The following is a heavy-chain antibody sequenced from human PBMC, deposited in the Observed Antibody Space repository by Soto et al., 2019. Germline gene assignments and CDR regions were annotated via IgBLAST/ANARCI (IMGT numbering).Heavy chain of an antibody. CDR2: IYYSGST. V-gene: IGHV4-59*01. CDR3: ARGFGSYYGI. Sequence: LSLTCTVSGGSISSYYGSWIRQPPGKGLEWVGYIYYSGSTNYNPSLKSRVTISVDTSKNQFSLKLSSVTAADTAVYYCARGFGSYYGIWGQGTLVTVSS. CDR1: GGSISSYY. J-gene: IGHJ4*02. D-gene: IGHD1-26*01.